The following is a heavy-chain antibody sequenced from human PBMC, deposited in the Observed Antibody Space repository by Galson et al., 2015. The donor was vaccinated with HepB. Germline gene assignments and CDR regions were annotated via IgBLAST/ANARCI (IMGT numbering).Heavy chain of an antibody. CDR1: GGSINSSTYY. J-gene: IGHJ5*02. CDR3: ARHQPLRYCSGSTCYSGWFDP. D-gene: IGHD2-15*01. Sequence: ETLSLTCTVSGGSINSSTYYWGWIRQPPGKGLEWIGTIYYSGSTYYNPSLKSRVTISVDTSKNQFSLKLSSVTAADTAVYYCARHQPLRYCSGSTCYSGWFDPWGQGTLVTVSS. CDR2: IYYSGST. V-gene: IGHV4-39*01.